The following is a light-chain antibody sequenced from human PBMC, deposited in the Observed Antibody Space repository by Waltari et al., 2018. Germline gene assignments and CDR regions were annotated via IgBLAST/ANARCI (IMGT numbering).Light chain of an antibody. CDR1: SSNIGSNY. Sequence: SMLTQPSSPSGAPGQRVTISCSGSSSNIGSNYVYWYQRLPGTAPKLLIYRNNQRPSGVPDRFSGSKSGTSASLAISGLRSEDEADYYCAAFDDSLNGWVFGGGTMLTVL. CDR3: AAFDDSLNGWV. V-gene: IGLV1-47*01. CDR2: RNN. J-gene: IGLJ3*02.